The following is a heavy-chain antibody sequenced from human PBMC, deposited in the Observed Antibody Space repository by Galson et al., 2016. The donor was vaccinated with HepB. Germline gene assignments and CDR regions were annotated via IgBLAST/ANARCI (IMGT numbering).Heavy chain of an antibody. CDR3: ASGNFYTYLGDY. V-gene: IGHV3-74*01. CDR2: INPDGGSA. CDR1: GITFSRYW. J-gene: IGHJ4*02. Sequence: SLRLSCAASGITFSRYWMHWVRQAPGKGLVWVSRINPDGGSANYADSVKGRFTISRDNAKNMLYLQMNSLRAEDTAVYFWASGNFYTYLGDYWGQGTPVTVSS. D-gene: IGHD2/OR15-2a*01.